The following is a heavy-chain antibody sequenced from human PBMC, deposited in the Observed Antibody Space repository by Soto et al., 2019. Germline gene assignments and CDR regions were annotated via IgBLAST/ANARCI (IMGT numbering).Heavy chain of an antibody. J-gene: IGHJ6*02. D-gene: IGHD3-10*01. CDR2: IYYSGST. CDR1: GGSISSSSYY. V-gene: IGHV4-39*01. CDR3: ARHNLYGRGYGMDV. Sequence: QLQLQESGPGLVKPSETLSLTCTVSGGSISSSSYYWGWIRQPPGKGLEWIGSIYYSGSTNYNPSLKSRVTISVDTSKNQVSLKLSSVIDADTAVYYCARHNLYGRGYGMDVWGQGTTVTVSS.